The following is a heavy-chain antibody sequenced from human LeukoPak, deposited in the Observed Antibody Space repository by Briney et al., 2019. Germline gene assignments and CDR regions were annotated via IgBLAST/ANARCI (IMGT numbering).Heavy chain of an antibody. CDR1: GYTFTSYD. CDR3: ARGGVITIFGVVIGGSWFDP. V-gene: IGHV1-8*01. D-gene: IGHD3-3*01. Sequence: GASVKVSCKASGYTFTSYDINWVRQATGQGLEWMGWMNPNSGNTGYAQKFQGRVTMTRNTSISTAHMELGSLRSEDTAVYYCARGGVITIFGVVIGGSWFDPWGQGTLVTVSS. J-gene: IGHJ5*02. CDR2: MNPNSGNT.